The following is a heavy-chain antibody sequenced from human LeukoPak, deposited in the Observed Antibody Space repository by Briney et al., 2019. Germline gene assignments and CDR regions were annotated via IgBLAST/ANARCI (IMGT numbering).Heavy chain of an antibody. CDR3: ATRGSVDTATYAFDI. V-gene: IGHV3-23*01. Sequence: GGSLRLSCAASGFTLSSYAMSWVRQAPGKGLEWVSAISGSGTSTFYADSVKGRFTISRDNSKNTLYLQMNSLRAEDTAVYYCATRGSVDTATYAFDIWGQGTMVTVSS. J-gene: IGHJ3*02. D-gene: IGHD5-18*01. CDR1: GFTLSSYA. CDR2: ISGSGTST.